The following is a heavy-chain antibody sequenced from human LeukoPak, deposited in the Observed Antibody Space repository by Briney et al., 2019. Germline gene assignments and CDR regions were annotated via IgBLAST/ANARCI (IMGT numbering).Heavy chain of an antibody. D-gene: IGHD3-3*01. Sequence: SETLSLTCTVSGGSISSSSYYWGWIRQPPGKGLEWIGSIYYSGSTYYNPSLKSRVTISVDTSKNQFSLKLSSATAADTAVYYCRRYDFWSGYYPYYFDYWGQGTLVTVSS. CDR2: IYYSGST. V-gene: IGHV4-39*01. CDR3: RRYDFWSGYYPYYFDY. J-gene: IGHJ4*02. CDR1: GGSISSSSYY.